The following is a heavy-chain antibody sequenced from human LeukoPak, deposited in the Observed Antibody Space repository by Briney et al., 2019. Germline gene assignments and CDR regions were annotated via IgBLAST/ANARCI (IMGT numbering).Heavy chain of an antibody. Sequence: GASLRLSCAASGFTVTNYAMYWVRQAPGKGLEWVSAISGRDDSTYYADSVKGRFTISRDTSKNTLFLQMNSLRAEDTAVYYRASLWRSKYFQHWGQGTLVTVSS. CDR2: ISGRDDST. CDR1: GFTVTNYA. CDR3: ASLWRSKYFQH. D-gene: IGHD3-3*01. V-gene: IGHV3-23*01. J-gene: IGHJ1*01.